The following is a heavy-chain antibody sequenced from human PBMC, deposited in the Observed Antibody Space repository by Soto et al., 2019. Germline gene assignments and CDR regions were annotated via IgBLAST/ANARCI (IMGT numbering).Heavy chain of an antibody. CDR2: IYYSGST. J-gene: IGHJ4*02. V-gene: IGHV4-61*01. D-gene: IGHD2-21*02. CDR1: GGSVTSGNYY. Sequence: SETLSLTCTVSGGSVTSGNYYWSWIRQPPGKGLEWIGHIYYSGSTNYNPSLKSRVTISVDASKNQFSLKLSSVTAADTAIYYCARGPVVTPFVDYWGQGTLVTDSS. CDR3: ARGPVVTPFVDY.